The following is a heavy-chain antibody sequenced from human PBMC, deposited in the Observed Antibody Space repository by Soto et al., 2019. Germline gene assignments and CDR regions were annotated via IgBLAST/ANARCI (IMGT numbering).Heavy chain of an antibody. J-gene: IGHJ3*01. Sequence: QVQLQESSPGLVKPSQTLSLTCSVSGDSIRSPDCYWGWLRQTTGKGLEWIGYSYYTGSSYYHPSLKSRVSISVDSSNNQFSLKLNSVSAADTAIYYCARDQWSGYDSGASDVWGQGTTVTVSS. D-gene: IGHD6-25*01. V-gene: IGHV4-30-4*01. CDR3: ARDQWSGYDSGASDV. CDR2: SYYTGSS. CDR1: GDSIRSPDCY.